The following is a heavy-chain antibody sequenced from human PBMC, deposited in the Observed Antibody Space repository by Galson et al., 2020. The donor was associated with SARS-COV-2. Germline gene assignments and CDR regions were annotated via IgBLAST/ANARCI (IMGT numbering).Heavy chain of an antibody. D-gene: IGHD1-26*01. Sequence: ASVKVSCKVSGYTLTELSMHWVRQAPGKGLEWMGGFDPEDGETIYAQKFQGRVTMTEDTSTDTAYMELSSLRSEDTVVYYCATDFAIVGATRFDYWGQGTLVTVSS. J-gene: IGHJ4*02. CDR2: FDPEDGET. V-gene: IGHV1-24*01. CDR3: ATDFAIVGATRFDY. CDR1: GYTLTELS.